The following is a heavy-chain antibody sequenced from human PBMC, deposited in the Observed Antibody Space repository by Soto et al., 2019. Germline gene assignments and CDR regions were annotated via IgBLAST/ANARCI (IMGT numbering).Heavy chain of an antibody. Sequence: QVQLVQSGAEVKKPGSSVKVSCKASGGIFSTYAISWLRQAPGQGLEWMGGIIPLFGTPNYAQRFQGRVTITADECTSTAYMELSRVRSEGTAVYYCARDRADSGLGNYYNLIDFCGKGTLVTVSS. CDR3: ARDRADSGLGNYYNLIDF. CDR1: GGIFSTYA. J-gene: IGHJ4*02. D-gene: IGHD3-10*01. V-gene: IGHV1-69*01. CDR2: IIPLFGTP.